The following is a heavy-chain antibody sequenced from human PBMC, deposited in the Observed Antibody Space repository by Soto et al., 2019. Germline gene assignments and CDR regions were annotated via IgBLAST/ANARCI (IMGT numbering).Heavy chain of an antibody. CDR1: GFTFSTYA. D-gene: IGHD6-19*01. J-gene: IGHJ4*02. V-gene: IGHV3-23*01. CDR3: AREPGVSSGWYVDY. Sequence: GGSLRLSCAASGFTFSTYALSWVRQAPGKGLEWVSAISANGQGIYYADSVRGRFTISRDNSKTSLYLQMNSLRAEDTAVYYCAREPGVSSGWYVDYWGQGTLVTVSS. CDR2: ISANGQGI.